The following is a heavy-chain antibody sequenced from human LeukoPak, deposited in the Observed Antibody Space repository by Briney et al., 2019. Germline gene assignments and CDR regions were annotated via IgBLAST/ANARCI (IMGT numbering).Heavy chain of an antibody. Sequence: ASVKVSCTTSGYTFTSYPITWVRQAPGQGLEWMGWISPYNGNTNYLQKYQGRVTMSTDTSTTTAYMDLRSLKFDDTAVYYCARAVDYHDSSGYYYPIDHWGQGTLVTVSS. V-gene: IGHV1-18*01. D-gene: IGHD3-22*01. CDR3: ARAVDYHDSSGYYYPIDH. J-gene: IGHJ4*02. CDR1: GYTFTSYP. CDR2: ISPYNGNT.